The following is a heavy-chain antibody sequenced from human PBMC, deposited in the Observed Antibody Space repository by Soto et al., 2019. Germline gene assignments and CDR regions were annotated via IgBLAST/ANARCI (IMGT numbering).Heavy chain of an antibody. CDR1: GYTFTTYG. CDR2: ISPYNGDT. V-gene: IGHV1-18*04. CDR3: ARTPRAQMIVLEAATRFDY. J-gene: IGHJ4*02. Sequence: GASVKVSCKASGYTFTTYGFNWVRQAPGQGLEWMGWISPYNGDTNYAQNFQGGVTLTTDTSTSTAYMELRSLTSDDTAIYYCARTPRAQMIVLEAATRFDYWGQGTLVTVSS. D-gene: IGHD2-15*01.